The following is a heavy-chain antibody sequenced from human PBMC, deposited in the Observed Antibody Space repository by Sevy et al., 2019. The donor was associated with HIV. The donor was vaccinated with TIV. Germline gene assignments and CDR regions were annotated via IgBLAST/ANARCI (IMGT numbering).Heavy chain of an antibody. CDR3: ARAYCSGGRCYPLAY. V-gene: IGHV1-18*01. Sequence: GSVKVSCKASGYTFTTYGVTWVRQAPGQGLQWMGWISTFNGDTNSAQKLQGRVTMTTDTSTSTAYMELRSLRSDDTAVYYCARAYCSGGRCYPLAYWGQGTLVTVSS. D-gene: IGHD2-15*01. CDR2: ISTFNGDT. CDR1: GYTFTTYG. J-gene: IGHJ4*02.